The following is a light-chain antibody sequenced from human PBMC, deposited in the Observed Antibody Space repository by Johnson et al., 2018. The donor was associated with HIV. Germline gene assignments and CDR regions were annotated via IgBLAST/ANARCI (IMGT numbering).Light chain of an antibody. CDR3: ATMESSLRAYV. J-gene: IGLJ1*01. CDR2: DNN. V-gene: IGLV1-51*01. CDR1: SSTIGNNY. Sequence: QSVLTQPPSVSAAPGQKVTISCSGSSSTIGNNYISWYHLLPGTPPKLLIYDNNKRPSGIPDRFAASKSGLSATLGITGLQPGAEADYYYATMESSLRAYVFGPGTKVTIL.